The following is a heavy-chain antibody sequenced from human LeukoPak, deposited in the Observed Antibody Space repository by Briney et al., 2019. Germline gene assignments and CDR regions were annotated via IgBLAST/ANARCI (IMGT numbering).Heavy chain of an antibody. V-gene: IGHV3-9*01. CDR3: ARGRWFGESPFDY. CDR2: ISWNSGTI. J-gene: IGHJ4*02. CDR1: GFTFDDYA. Sequence: PGRSLRLSCAASGFTFDDYAMHWVRQAPGKGLEWVSGISWNSGTIGYADSVKGRFTISRDNAKNSLYLQMDSLITEDTAFYYCARGRWFGESPFDYWGQGTLVTVSS. D-gene: IGHD3-10*01.